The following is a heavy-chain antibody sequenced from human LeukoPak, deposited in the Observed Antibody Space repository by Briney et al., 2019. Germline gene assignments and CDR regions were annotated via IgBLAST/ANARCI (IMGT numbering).Heavy chain of an antibody. Sequence: GGSLRLSCAAPGFTFSNYNMNWVRQAPGKGLEWVSYISSGRSAIYYADSVKGRFTISRDNAKNSLYLQMNSLRDEDTAVYYCARAKNSDYYYVDYWGQGTLVTVSS. CDR2: ISSGRSAI. D-gene: IGHD2-21*02. CDR3: ARAKNSDYYYVDY. V-gene: IGHV3-48*02. J-gene: IGHJ4*02. CDR1: GFTFSNYN.